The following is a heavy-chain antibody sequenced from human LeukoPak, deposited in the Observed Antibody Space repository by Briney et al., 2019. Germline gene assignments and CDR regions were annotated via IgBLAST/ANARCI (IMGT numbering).Heavy chain of an antibody. CDR3: TTDPSIGGLATIYYYYMDV. Sequence: PGGSLRLSCAASGFTFSNAWMSWVRQAPGKGLEWVGRIKSKTDGGTTDYAAPVKGRFTISRDDSKNTLYLQMNSLKTEDTAVYYCTTDPSIGGLATIYYYYMDVWGKGTTVTVSS. CDR1: GFTFSNAW. V-gene: IGHV3-15*01. D-gene: IGHD5-12*01. CDR2: IKSKTDGGTT. J-gene: IGHJ6*03.